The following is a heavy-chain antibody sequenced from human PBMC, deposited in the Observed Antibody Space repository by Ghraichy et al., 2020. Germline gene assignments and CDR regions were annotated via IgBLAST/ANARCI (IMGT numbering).Heavy chain of an antibody. CDR2: IYYSGYT. V-gene: IGHV4-59*01. CDR3: ARVVGYCTTTSCEPYFDY. CDR1: GGSISSYY. D-gene: IGHD2-2*01. J-gene: IGHJ4*02. Sequence: SETLSVTCAGSGGSISSYYWTWIRQSPGKGLEWIGYIYYSGYTKYNPSLKRRVTISVDTSNNQFSLKLSSVTAADTAVYYCARVVGYCTTTSCEPYFDYWGQGTLVT.